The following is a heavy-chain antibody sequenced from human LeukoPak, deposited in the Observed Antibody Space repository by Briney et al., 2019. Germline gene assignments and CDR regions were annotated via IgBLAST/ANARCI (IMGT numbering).Heavy chain of an antibody. Sequence: GGSLRLSCAAPGFTFSTFAMIWVRQPPGKGLEWVSSIFPSGGEIHYADSVSGRFTISRDNSKSTLSLQMNSLRAEDTAIYYCATYRQVLLPFESWGQGTLVTVSS. CDR3: ATYRQVLLPFES. J-gene: IGHJ4*02. V-gene: IGHV3-23*01. D-gene: IGHD2-8*02. CDR2: IFPSGGEI. CDR1: GFTFSTFA.